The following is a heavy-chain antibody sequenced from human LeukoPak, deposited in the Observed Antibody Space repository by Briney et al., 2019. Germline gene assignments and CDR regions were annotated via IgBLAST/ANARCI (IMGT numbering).Heavy chain of an antibody. CDR1: GGSFSGYY. D-gene: IGHD5-12*01. V-gene: IGHV4-34*01. J-gene: IGHJ5*02. CDR3: ARVGGFYIVAT. CDR2: INHSGST. Sequence: SETLSLTCAVYGGSFSGYYWSWIRQPPGKGLEWIGEINHSGSTNYNPSLKSRVTISVDTSKNQFSLKLSSVTAADTAVYYCARVGGFYIVATWGQGTLVTVSS.